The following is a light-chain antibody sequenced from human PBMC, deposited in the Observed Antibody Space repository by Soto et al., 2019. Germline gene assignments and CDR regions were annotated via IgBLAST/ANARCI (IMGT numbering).Light chain of an antibody. J-gene: IGKJ1*01. CDR2: DAS. CDR1: QSVSSQ. CDR3: QQYGSSPPWT. V-gene: IGKV3-20*01. Sequence: EIVLTQSPATLSLSPGERATLSCRASQSVSSQLAWYQQKPGQAPRLLIYDASNRATGIPARFSGSGSGTDFTLTISRLEPEDFAVYYCQQYGSSPPWTFGQGTKVDIK.